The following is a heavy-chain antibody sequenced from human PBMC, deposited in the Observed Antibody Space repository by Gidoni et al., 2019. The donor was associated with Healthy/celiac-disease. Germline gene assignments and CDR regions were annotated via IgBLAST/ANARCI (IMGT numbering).Heavy chain of an antibody. CDR2: ISYDGSNK. Sequence: SSYARHWVRQAPGKGFEWVAVISYDGSNKYYAASVKGRFTISRDNSKNTLYLQMNSLRAEDTAVYYCASPSGGIQLSSYLYWGQGTLVTVSS. J-gene: IGHJ4*02. CDR1: SSYA. V-gene: IGHV3-30*01. D-gene: IGHD5-18*01. CDR3: ASPSGGIQLSSYLY.